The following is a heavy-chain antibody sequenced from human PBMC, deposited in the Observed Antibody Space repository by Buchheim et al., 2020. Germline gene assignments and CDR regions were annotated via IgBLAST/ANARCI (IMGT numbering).Heavy chain of an antibody. D-gene: IGHD3-3*02. V-gene: IGHV3-7*01. CDR3: ARGHFGMDV. Sequence: EVQLVESGGGLVQPGGSLRLSCAASGFPFSSYWMSWVRQAPGEGLEWVANINHGESEIYYVDSVKGRFTISRDNAKNSLCIQMNNLRAEDTAVYYCARGHFGMDVWGQGTT. CDR2: INHGESEI. CDR1: GFPFSSYW. J-gene: IGHJ6*02.